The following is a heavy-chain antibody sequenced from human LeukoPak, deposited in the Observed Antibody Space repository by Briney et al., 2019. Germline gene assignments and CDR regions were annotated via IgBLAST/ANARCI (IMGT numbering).Heavy chain of an antibody. CDR3: ARAPWRYSYGYNY. Sequence: SETLSLTCAGYGESFSGYYWSWIRQPPGKGLEWIGEINHSGSTNYNPSLKSRVTISVDTSKNQFSLKLSSVTAADTAVYYCARAPWRYSYGYNYWGQGTLVTVSS. V-gene: IGHV4-34*01. CDR1: GESFSGYY. D-gene: IGHD5-18*01. CDR2: INHSGST. J-gene: IGHJ4*02.